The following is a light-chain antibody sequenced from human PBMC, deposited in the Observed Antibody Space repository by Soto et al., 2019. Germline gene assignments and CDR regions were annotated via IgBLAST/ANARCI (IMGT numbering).Light chain of an antibody. CDR3: IQDYHYPRT. CDR2: GAS. Sequence: ATPWTQSPSCLSASIGPRVTITCRSTQGIRNHLGWYQQKPGNAPKLLIYGASTLQDGVPSRFSGNGSATDFTLTITSLQTEDFATYSCIQDYHYPRTFGKGTKVDIK. J-gene: IGKJ1*01. CDR1: QGIRNH. V-gene: IGKV1-6*01.